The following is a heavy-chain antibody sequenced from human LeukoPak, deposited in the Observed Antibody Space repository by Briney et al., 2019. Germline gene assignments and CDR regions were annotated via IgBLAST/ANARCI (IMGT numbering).Heavy chain of an antibody. CDR1: GESFSGYY. Sequence: SETLSLTCAVYGESFSGYYWSWIRQPPGKGLEWIGEINHSGCTNYNPSLKSRVTISVDTSKNQFSLKLSSVTAADTAVYYCARGSPRGYGSGSYVRSWFDPWGQGTLVTVSS. CDR2: INHSGCT. CDR3: ARGSPRGYGSGSYVRSWFDP. J-gene: IGHJ5*02. V-gene: IGHV4-34*01. D-gene: IGHD3-10*01.